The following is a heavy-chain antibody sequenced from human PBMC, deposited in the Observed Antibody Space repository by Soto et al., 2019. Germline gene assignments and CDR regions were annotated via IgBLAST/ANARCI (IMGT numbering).Heavy chain of an antibody. CDR1: GGSFSGYY. D-gene: IGHD3-10*01. CDR2: INHSGST. Sequence: PSETLSLTCAVYGGSFSGYYWSWIRQPPGKGLEWIGEINHSGSTNYNPSLKSRVTISVDTSKNQFSLKLSSVTAADTAVYYCARGGYYGSGSYYVDYWGQGTLVTV. V-gene: IGHV4-34*01. J-gene: IGHJ4*02. CDR3: ARGGYYGSGSYYVDY.